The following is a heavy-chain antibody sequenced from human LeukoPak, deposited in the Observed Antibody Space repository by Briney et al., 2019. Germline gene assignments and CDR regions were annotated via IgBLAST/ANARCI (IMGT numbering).Heavy chain of an antibody. CDR3: ARDGGSNNYWFDP. D-gene: IGHD4-23*01. V-gene: IGHV4-34*01. CDR1: DGSFSSYY. J-gene: IGHJ5*02. CDR2: INHSGIT. Sequence: SETLSLTCAVYDGSFSSYYWTWLRHPPGKGLEWIGEINHSGITNYRPSPKRRVTISLDTSKNQFSLKLTSVTTADTAVYYCARDGGSNNYWFDPWGQGTLDTVSS.